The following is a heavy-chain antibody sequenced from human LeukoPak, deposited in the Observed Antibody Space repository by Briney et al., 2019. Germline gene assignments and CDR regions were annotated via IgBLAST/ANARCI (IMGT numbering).Heavy chain of an antibody. V-gene: IGHV1-18*01. CDR2: ISAYNGNT. J-gene: IGHJ4*02. Sequence: GASVKVSCKASGGTFSSYGISWVRQAPGQGLEWMGWISAYNGNTNYAQKLQGRVTMTTDTSTSTAYMELRSLRSDDTAVYYCARDRSGLRFGDYWGQGTLVTVSS. CDR3: ARDRSGLRFGDY. D-gene: IGHD5-12*01. CDR1: GGTFSSYG.